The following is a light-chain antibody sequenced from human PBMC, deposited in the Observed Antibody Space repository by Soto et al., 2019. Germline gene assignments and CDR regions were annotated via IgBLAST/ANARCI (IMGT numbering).Light chain of an antibody. V-gene: IGKV1-39*01. CDR1: QSIANY. J-gene: IGKJ4*01. CDR2: AAS. Sequence: DLQMTQSPSSLSASVGDRVTITCRASQSIANYLNWYQQKPGTAPKLLIFAASSLQSGVPSRLSGSGSGTDFTLTISSLQPEDFATYYCQQGNSFPLTFGGGTKVEVK. CDR3: QQGNSFPLT.